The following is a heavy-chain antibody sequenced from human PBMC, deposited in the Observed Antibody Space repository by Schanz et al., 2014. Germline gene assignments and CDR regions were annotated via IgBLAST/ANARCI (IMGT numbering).Heavy chain of an antibody. V-gene: IGHV3-23*04. D-gene: IGHD2-15*01. CDR2: ISHSGGSK. J-gene: IGHJ6*02. Sequence: EVQLVESGGGLVQPGGSLRLSCAASGFTFSSYAMTWVRQAPGKGLEWVSSISHSGGSKYYADSVKGRFTISRDNSESTLYLQTNSLSADATAVFYCAKGMGYCSGGTCYDCYYYGLDVWGQGTTVTVSS. CDR1: GFTFSSYA. CDR3: AKGMGYCSGGTCYDCYYYGLDV.